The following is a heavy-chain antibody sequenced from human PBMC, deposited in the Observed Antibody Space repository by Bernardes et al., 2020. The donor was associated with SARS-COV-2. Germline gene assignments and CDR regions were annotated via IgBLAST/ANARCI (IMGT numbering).Heavy chain of an antibody. Sequence: GESLKISCKGSGYTFTDYWIGWVRQMPGQGLEWMGIIYPGDSDTRYSPSVQGQVTISVDKFTSTAYLQWSSLKSSDTAIYYCARRLRQQFGDAYYFSGMDVWGQGTTVTVS. V-gene: IGHV5-51*01. CDR1: GYTFTDYW. CDR2: IYPGDSDT. D-gene: IGHD2-21*01. J-gene: IGHJ6*02. CDR3: ARRLRQQFGDAYYFSGMDV.